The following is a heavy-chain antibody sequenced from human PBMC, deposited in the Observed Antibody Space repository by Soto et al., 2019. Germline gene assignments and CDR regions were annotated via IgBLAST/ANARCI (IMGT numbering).Heavy chain of an antibody. D-gene: IGHD7-27*01. J-gene: IGHJ3*02. CDR2: ISGTGGST. V-gene: IGHV3-23*01. CDR3: GKGNSKWGTGDAFDI. Sequence: PGESLKISCAASGFTFNNYALNWVRQAPGKGLEWVSSISGTGGSTFYAGSAKGRFTISRDNSKNTLFLQMTNLRAEDTAVYYCGKGNSKWGTGDAFDIWGQGTMVTVSS. CDR1: GFTFNNYA.